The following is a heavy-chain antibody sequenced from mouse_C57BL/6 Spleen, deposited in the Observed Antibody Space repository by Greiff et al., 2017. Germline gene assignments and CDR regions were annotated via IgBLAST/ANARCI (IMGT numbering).Heavy chain of an antibody. V-gene: IGHV5-17*01. J-gene: IGHJ1*03. CDR2: ISSGSSTI. CDR1: GFTFSDYG. Sequence: EVMLVESGGGLVKPGGSLKLSCAASGFTFSDYGMHWVRQAPEKGLEWVAYISSGSSTIYYADTVKGRFTISRDNAKNTLFLQMTSLRSEDTAMYYCARPIYYYGSSYGYWYFDVWGTGTTVTVSS. D-gene: IGHD1-1*01. CDR3: ARPIYYYGSSYGYWYFDV.